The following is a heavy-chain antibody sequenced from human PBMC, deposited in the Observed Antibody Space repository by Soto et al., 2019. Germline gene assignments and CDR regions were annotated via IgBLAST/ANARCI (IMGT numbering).Heavy chain of an antibody. Sequence: ASVKVSCKVSGYTLTELSMHWVRQAPGKGLEWMGGFDPEDGETIYAQKFQGRVTMTGDTSTDTAYMELSSLRSEDTAEYYCATVHHGYSYGYLGYWGQGTLVTVSS. V-gene: IGHV1-24*01. CDR3: ATVHHGYSYGYLGY. J-gene: IGHJ4*02. D-gene: IGHD5-18*01. CDR2: FDPEDGET. CDR1: GYTLTELS.